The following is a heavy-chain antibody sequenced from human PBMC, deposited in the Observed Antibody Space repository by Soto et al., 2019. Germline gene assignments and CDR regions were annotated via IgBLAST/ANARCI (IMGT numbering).Heavy chain of an antibody. CDR3: ARDSGGNSENYSGLDV. J-gene: IGHJ6*02. D-gene: IGHD1-1*01. Sequence: QVQLQESGPGLVKPSQTLSLSCNVYGVSVSSGDYYWSWIRQHAGGGLEWIGYIDRSGSTYYKPSLRGRVTMSVDPSTNQIYMRLLPVTAADTAMYYCARDSGGNSENYSGLDVWGHGTTVTVSS. CDR2: IDRSGST. V-gene: IGHV4-31*03. CDR1: GVSVSSGDYY.